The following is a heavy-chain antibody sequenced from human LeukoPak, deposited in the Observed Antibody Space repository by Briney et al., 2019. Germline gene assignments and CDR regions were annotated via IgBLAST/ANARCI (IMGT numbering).Heavy chain of an antibody. Sequence: GGSLRLSCTASGFSFSGHWMHWARQLPGKGLVWVSRISPTGSTTSHADSVKGRFTVSRDNAKNTLYLQVNNLRAEDTAVYYCARGPNSNWSGLDFWGQGTLLTVSS. V-gene: IGHV3-74*01. CDR1: GFSFSGHW. CDR2: ISPTGSTT. D-gene: IGHD6-6*01. J-gene: IGHJ4*02. CDR3: ARGPNSNWSGLDF.